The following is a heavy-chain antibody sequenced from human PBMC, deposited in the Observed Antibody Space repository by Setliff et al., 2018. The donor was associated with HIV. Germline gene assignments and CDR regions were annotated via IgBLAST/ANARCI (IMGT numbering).Heavy chain of an antibody. CDR1: GYTFTDFF. Sequence: ASVKVSCKASGYTFTDFFIHWVRQAPGQGLEWMGWISPHNGDKNILQRFQGRVTMTTDTSTNTAHMELIRPRFDDTAVYYCARAHFLVAMTRNWFDPWGQGTLVTVSS. V-gene: IGHV1-2*02. D-gene: IGHD5-12*01. CDR3: ARAHFLVAMTRNWFDP. J-gene: IGHJ5*02. CDR2: ISPHNGDK.